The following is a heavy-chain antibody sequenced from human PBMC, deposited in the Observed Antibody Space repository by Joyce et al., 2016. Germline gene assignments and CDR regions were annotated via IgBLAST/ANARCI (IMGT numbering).Heavy chain of an antibody. CDR1: GGSFNTYA. Sequence: QVQLVQSGAEVKKPGSSVKVSCKASGGSFNTYAINWVRQAPGQGLEWVGGIIPFFATTNYAQKFQGRVTITADESTGTAYMELSSLRSEETAVYYCARGGDYSGTDAFDVWGQGTVVTVSS. CDR3: ARGGDYSGTDAFDV. CDR2: IIPFFATT. D-gene: IGHD6-19*01. V-gene: IGHV1-69*12. J-gene: IGHJ3*01.